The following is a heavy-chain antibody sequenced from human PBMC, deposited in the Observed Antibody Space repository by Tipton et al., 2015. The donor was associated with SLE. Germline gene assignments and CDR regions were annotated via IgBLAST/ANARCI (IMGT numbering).Heavy chain of an antibody. V-gene: IGHV4-59*01. D-gene: IGHD6-19*01. CDR1: GDSIGNYY. J-gene: IGHJ4*02. CDR2: TYNTETT. Sequence: TLSLTCTVSGDSIGNYYWTWIRQPPGRGLEWIGYTYNTETTRYNPALKSRVIISVDTSRNQFSLKVTSVTAADTAVYYCARDRSGGAGFDYWGQGTLVTVSS. CDR3: ARDRSGGAGFDY.